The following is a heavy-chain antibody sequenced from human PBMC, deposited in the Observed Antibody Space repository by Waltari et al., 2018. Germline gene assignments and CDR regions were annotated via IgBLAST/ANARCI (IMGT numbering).Heavy chain of an antibody. V-gene: IGHV4-39*07. J-gene: IGHJ4*02. CDR1: GGSISSRSYY. CDR2: IDYSGST. Sequence: QLQLQESGPGLVKPSATLSLTCTVSGGSISSRSYYWGWIRQPPGKGLEWIGSIDYSGSTYYNPSLKSRVTISVDTSKNQFSLKLSSVTAADTAVYYCARETGMPAAGFDYWGQGTLVTVSS. CDR3: ARETGMPAAGFDY. D-gene: IGHD6-13*01.